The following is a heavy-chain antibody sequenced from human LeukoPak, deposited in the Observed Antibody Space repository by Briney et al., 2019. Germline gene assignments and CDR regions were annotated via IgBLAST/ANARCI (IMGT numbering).Heavy chain of an antibody. J-gene: IGHJ4*02. CDR2: IYYSGST. CDR3: ARTYDFWSGYPRYFDY. D-gene: IGHD3-3*01. Sequence: SQTLSLTCTVSGGSISSGDYYWSWIRQPPGKGLEWIGYIYYSGSTYYNPSLKSRVTISVDTSKNQSSLKLSSVTAADTAVYYRARTYDFWSGYPRYFDYWGQGTLVTVSS. CDR1: GGSISSGDYY. V-gene: IGHV4-30-4*08.